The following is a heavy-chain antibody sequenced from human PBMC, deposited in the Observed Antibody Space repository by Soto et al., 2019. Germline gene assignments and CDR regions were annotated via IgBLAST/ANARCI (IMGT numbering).Heavy chain of an antibody. Sequence: SETLSLTCTVSGGSISSSHYYWGWIRQPPGKGLEWIGSVYYSGSTYYNPSLKSRVTISVDTSKNQFSLKLSSVTAADTAVYYCARRDYVDYWGQGTLVTVSS. J-gene: IGHJ4*02. V-gene: IGHV4-39*01. CDR3: ARRDYVDY. CDR1: GGSISSSHYY. CDR2: VYYSGST.